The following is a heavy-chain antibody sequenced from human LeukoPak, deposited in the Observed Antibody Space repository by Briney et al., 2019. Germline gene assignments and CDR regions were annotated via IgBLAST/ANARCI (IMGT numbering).Heavy chain of an antibody. D-gene: IGHD3-10*01. V-gene: IGHV5-51*01. CDR3: ARRVVGDAFDI. J-gene: IGHJ3*02. Sequence: KVSCKASGYTFTGYYMHWVRQMPGKGLEWMGIIYPGDSDTRYSPSFQGQVTISADKSISTAYLQWSSLKASDTAMYYCARRVVGDAFDIWGQGTMVTVSS. CDR1: GYTFTGYY. CDR2: IYPGDSDT.